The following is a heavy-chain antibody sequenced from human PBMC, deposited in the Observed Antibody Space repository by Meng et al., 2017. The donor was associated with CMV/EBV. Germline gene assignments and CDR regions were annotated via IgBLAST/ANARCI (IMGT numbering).Heavy chain of an antibody. V-gene: IGHV3-23*01. CDR1: GFTFSSYA. D-gene: IGHD2-2*02. CDR3: KIVVVPAAIRGTYGMDV. J-gene: IGHJ6*02. Sequence: GESLKISCAASGFTFSSYAMSWVRQAPGKGLEWVSAISGSGGSTYYADSVKGRFTISRDNSKNTLYLQMNSLRAEDTAVYYCKIVVVPAAIRGTYGMDVWGQGTLVTVSS. CDR2: ISGSGGST.